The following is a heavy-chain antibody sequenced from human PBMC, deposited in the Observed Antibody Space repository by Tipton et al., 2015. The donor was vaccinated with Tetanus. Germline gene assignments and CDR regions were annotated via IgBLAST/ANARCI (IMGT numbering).Heavy chain of an antibody. J-gene: IGHJ4*02. CDR3: AVGLFGVLNFDY. V-gene: IGHV4-39*01. D-gene: IGHD3-16*01. CDR2: IYYSGST. CDR1: GGSISSSSYY. Sequence: LSLTCTVSGGSISSSSYYWGWIRQPPGKGLEWIGSIYYSGSTYYNPSLKSRVTISVDTSKNQFSLKLSSVTAADTAVYYCAVGLFGVLNFDYWGQGTLVTVSS.